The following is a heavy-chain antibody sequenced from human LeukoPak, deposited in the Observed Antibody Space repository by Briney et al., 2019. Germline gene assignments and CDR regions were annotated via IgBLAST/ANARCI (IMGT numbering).Heavy chain of an antibody. CDR1: GYTFTSYA. CDR3: TRERGQGRYDY. CDR2: ISVGNGNT. Sequence: GASVKVSCKASGYTFTSYAIHWVRQAPGQRLEWMGWISVGNGNTKYSQKLQGRVTITRDTSASTAYMELSSLRSEDTAVYYCTRERGQGRYDYWGQGTLVIVSS. J-gene: IGHJ4*02. V-gene: IGHV1-3*01.